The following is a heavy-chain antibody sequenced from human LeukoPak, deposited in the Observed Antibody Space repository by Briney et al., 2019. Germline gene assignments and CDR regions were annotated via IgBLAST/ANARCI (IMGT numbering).Heavy chain of an antibody. CDR2: ISAYNGNT. D-gene: IGHD3-22*01. CDR3: ARDLTSDNYYDSSGYYDY. J-gene: IGHJ4*02. V-gene: IGHV1-18*01. CDR1: GYTFTSYG. Sequence: ASVKVSCKASGYTFTSYGISWVRQAPGQGLEWMGWISAYNGNTNYAQKLQGRVTMTTDTSTSTAYMELRSLRSDDTAVYYCARDLTSDNYYDSSGYYDYWGQGTLVTVSS.